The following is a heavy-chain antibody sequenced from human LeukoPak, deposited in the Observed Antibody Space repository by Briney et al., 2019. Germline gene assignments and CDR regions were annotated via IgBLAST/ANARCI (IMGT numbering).Heavy chain of an antibody. CDR3: ARRAGGYSHPYDY. Sequence: GGSLRPSCAASGFTFSSYGMSWVRQAPGKGLEWVSAISGSGGSTYYADSVKGRFTISRDNSKNTLYLQMNSLRAEDTAVYYCARRAGGYSHPYDYWGQGILVTVSS. J-gene: IGHJ4*02. D-gene: IGHD4-23*01. V-gene: IGHV3-23*01. CDR2: ISGSGGST. CDR1: GFTFSSYG.